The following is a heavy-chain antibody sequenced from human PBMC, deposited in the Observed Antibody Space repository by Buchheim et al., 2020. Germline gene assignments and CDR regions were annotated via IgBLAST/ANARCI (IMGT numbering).Heavy chain of an antibody. J-gene: IGHJ4*02. CDR2: IIPIFGTA. CDR1: GGTFSSYA. V-gene: IGHV1-69*06. D-gene: IGHD1-26*01. Sequence: QVQLVQSGAEVKKPGSSVKVSCKASGGTFSSYAFNWVRQAPGQGLEWMGGIIPIFGTANYAQNFQGRVTITADNSTSTAYMELTSLKSEDTAVYYCARAHRYSGSSLIKFAYWGQGTL. CDR3: ARAHRYSGSSLIKFAY.